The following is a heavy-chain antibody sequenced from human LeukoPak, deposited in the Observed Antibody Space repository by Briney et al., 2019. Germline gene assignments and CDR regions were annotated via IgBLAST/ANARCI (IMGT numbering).Heavy chain of an antibody. D-gene: IGHD3-10*01. J-gene: IGHJ4*02. CDR3: ATRGRARDY. CDR1: GVSISSSSYY. Sequence: SETLSLTCTVSGVSISSSSYYWGWIRQPPGKGLEWIGSICYSGGTYYNPSLKSRVTIYGDTAKNQVSLKLSSVTAADTAVYYCATRGRARDYWGQGTLVTVSS. CDR2: ICYSGGT. V-gene: IGHV4-39*01.